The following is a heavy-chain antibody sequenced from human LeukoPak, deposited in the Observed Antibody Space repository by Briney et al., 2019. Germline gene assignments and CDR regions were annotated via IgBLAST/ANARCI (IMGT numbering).Heavy chain of an antibody. CDR1: VSGGTVSGGSINTYY. Sequence: SETLSLTCTVSGGTVSGGSINTYYWSWIRQPPGKGLEWIGNIYYSGSTNYNPSLKSRVTISVDTSKNQFSLKLSSVTAADTAVYYCARMAGIYDSSGYLTLDYWGQGTLVTVSS. J-gene: IGHJ4*02. D-gene: IGHD3-22*01. CDR2: IYYSGST. CDR3: ARMAGIYDSSGYLTLDY. V-gene: IGHV4-59*08.